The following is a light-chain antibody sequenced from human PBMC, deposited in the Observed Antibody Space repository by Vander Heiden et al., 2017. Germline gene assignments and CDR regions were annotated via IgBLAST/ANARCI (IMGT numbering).Light chain of an antibody. Sequence: QSVLTPPPSASGTPGQRVTISCSGSSSNIGSNAVNWYQQLPGTAPKLLIYSNNQRPSGVPDRFSGSKSGTSASLAISGLQSEDEADYYCAEWDDSHVVFGGGTKLTVL. CDR2: SNN. V-gene: IGLV1-44*01. CDR3: AEWDDSHVV. CDR1: SSNIGSNA. J-gene: IGLJ2*01.